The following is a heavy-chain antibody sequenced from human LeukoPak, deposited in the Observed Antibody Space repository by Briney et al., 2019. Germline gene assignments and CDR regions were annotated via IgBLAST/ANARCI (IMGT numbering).Heavy chain of an antibody. CDR2: VITIIGIA. CDR3: ARGGTSAPDDY. V-gene: IGHV1-69*02. CDR1: VCTFSSYT. D-gene: IGHD1/OR15-1a*01. Sequence: GSSVKVSFKASVCTFSSYTICWVRQAPGQGLEWMGRVITIIGIANNAQKLQGRVTITADKSKSTAYMELRSLRSEDTAVYYCARGGTSAPDDYWGHGTLVTVSS. J-gene: IGHJ4*01.